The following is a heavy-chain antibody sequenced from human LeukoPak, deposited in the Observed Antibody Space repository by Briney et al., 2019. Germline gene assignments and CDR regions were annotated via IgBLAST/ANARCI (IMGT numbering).Heavy chain of an antibody. V-gene: IGHV3-30*18. CDR1: GFXFDNYG. CDR3: AKVRYFGPSAFDI. CDR2: ISYDGSNK. D-gene: IGHD3-9*01. Sequence: PGGSLRLSCAASGFXFDNYGMSWVRQAPGKGLDWVAVISYDGSNKYYADSVKGRFTISRDNSKNTLYLQMNSLRAEDTAVYYCAKVRYFGPSAFDIWGQGTMVTVSS. J-gene: IGHJ3*02.